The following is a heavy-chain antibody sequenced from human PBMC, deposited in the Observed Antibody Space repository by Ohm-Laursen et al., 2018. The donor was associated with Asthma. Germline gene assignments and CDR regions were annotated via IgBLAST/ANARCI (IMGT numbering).Heavy chain of an antibody. Sequence: SLRLSCSASGFTFSSYAMHWVRQAPGKGLEWVAVISYDGSNKYYADSVKGRFTNSRDNSKNTLYLQMNSLRAEDTAVYYCASSATVGYFQHWGQGTLVTVSS. D-gene: IGHD4-23*01. J-gene: IGHJ1*01. CDR1: GFTFSSYA. CDR2: ISYDGSNK. V-gene: IGHV3-30-3*01. CDR3: ASSATVGYFQH.